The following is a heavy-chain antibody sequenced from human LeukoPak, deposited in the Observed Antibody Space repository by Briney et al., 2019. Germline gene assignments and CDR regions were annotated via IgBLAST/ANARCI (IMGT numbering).Heavy chain of an antibody. J-gene: IGHJ4*02. CDR3: AAGGWLRFLDY. CDR1: GFTFSSYA. Sequence: GGSLRLSCAASGFTFSSYAMSWVRQAPGKGLEWVSAISGSGGNTYYADSVKGRFTISRDNSKNTLYLQMNSLRAEDTAVYYCAAGGWLRFLDYWGQGTLVTVSS. V-gene: IGHV3-23*01. D-gene: IGHD5-12*01. CDR2: ISGSGGNT.